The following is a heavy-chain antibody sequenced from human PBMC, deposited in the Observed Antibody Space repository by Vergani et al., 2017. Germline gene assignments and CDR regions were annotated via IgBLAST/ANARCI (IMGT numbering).Heavy chain of an antibody. D-gene: IGHD6-13*01. Sequence: EVQLVESGGGLVQPGGSLRLSCAASGFTFSSYDMHWVRQATGKGLEWVSAIGTAGDTYYPGSVKGRFTISRENAKYSLYLQMNSLRAGDTAVYYCARGRIAAAGDYFDYWGQGTLVTVSS. CDR1: GFTFSSYD. V-gene: IGHV3-13*04. J-gene: IGHJ4*02. CDR3: ARGRIAAAGDYFDY. CDR2: IGTAGDT.